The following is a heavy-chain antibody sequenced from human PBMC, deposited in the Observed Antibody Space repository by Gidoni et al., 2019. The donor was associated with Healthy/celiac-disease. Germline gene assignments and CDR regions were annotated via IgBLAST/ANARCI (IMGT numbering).Heavy chain of an antibody. CDR2: INHSGST. V-gene: IGHV4-34*01. J-gene: IGHJ4*02. CDR1: GGSFSGYY. D-gene: IGHD6-13*01. Sequence: QVQLQQWGAGLLKPSETLSLTCAVYGGSFSGYYWSWIRQPPGKGLEWIGEINHSGSTNYNPSLKSRVTISVDTSKNQFSLKLSSVTAADTAVYYCASRGIAAAEPLDYWGQGTLVTVSS. CDR3: ASRGIAAAEPLDY.